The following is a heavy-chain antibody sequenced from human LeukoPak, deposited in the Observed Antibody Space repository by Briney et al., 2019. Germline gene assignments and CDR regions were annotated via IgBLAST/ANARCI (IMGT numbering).Heavy chain of an antibody. V-gene: IGHV4-4*07. J-gene: IGHJ4*02. CDR3: ARDRDYYDSSGYYYYFDY. D-gene: IGHD3-22*01. CDR2: IYTSGST. CDR1: GGSISSYY. Sequence: SETLSLTCTVSGGSISSYYWSWIRRPAGKGLEWIGRIYTSGSTNYNPSLKSRVTISVDTSKNQFSLKLSSVTAADTAVYYCARDRDYYDSSGYYYYFDYWGQGTLVTVSS.